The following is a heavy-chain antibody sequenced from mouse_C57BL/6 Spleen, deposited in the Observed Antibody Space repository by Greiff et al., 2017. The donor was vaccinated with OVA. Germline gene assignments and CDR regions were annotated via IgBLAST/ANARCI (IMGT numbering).Heavy chain of an antibody. D-gene: IGHD2-4*01. CDR1: GYAFSSSW. Sequence: QVQLQQSGPELVKPGASVKISCKASGYAFSSSWMNWVKQRPGKGLEWIGRIYPGDGDTNYNGKFKGKATLTADKSSSTAYMQLSSLTSEDSAVYFCAAPYDYDGVWFAYWGQGTLVTVSA. V-gene: IGHV1-82*01. CDR3: AAPYDYDGVWFAY. CDR2: IYPGDGDT. J-gene: IGHJ3*01.